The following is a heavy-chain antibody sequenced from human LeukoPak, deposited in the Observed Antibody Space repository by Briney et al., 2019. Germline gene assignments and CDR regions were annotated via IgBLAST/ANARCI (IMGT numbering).Heavy chain of an antibody. Sequence: GGSLRLSCAASGFSFSNTWMAWVRQAPGKGLEWVANINPDASTKHYVDSVKGLFTISRDNAKNSLNLQMNTLTADDTGVYYCARDQSGSLDHWGQGTLVTVSS. CDR1: GFSFSNTW. CDR2: INPDASTK. CDR3: ARDQSGSLDH. D-gene: IGHD1-26*01. J-gene: IGHJ4*02. V-gene: IGHV3-7*01.